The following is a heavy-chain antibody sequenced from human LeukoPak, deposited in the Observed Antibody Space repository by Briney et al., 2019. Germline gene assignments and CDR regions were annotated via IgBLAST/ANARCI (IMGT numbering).Heavy chain of an antibody. Sequence: GGSLRLSCAASGFTFSSYGMHWVRQAPGKGLEWVAVIWYDGSNKYYADSVKGRFTISRDNSKNTLYLQMNSLRAEDTAVYYCATSLHPKVEMATTYWGQGTLVTVSS. V-gene: IGHV3-33*01. CDR3: ATSLHPKVEMATTY. CDR2: IWYDGSNK. J-gene: IGHJ4*02. CDR1: GFTFSSYG. D-gene: IGHD5-24*01.